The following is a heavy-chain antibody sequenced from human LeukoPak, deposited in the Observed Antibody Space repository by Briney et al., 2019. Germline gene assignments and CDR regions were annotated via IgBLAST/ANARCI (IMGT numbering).Heavy chain of an antibody. V-gene: IGHV3-74*01. D-gene: IGHD3-22*01. CDR2: INSDGSST. J-gene: IGHJ5*02. CDR3: ARDLYYYDSSGRFDP. Sequence: GGSLRLSCAASGFTFSSYWMHWVRQAPGKGLVWVSRINSDGSSTSYADSVKGRFTISRDNAKDTLYLQMNSLRAEDTAVYYCARDLYYYDSSGRFDPWGQGTLVTVSS. CDR1: GFTFSSYW.